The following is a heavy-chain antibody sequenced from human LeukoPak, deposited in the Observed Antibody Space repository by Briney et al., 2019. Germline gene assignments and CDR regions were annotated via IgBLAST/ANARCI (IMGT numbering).Heavy chain of an antibody. CDR2: ISYDGSNK. J-gene: IGHJ4*02. V-gene: IGHV3-30*03. D-gene: IGHD1-26*01. CDR1: GFTFSSYG. CDR3: ARSGSYRDYYFDY. Sequence: GRSLRLSCAASGFTFSSYGMHWVRQALGKGLEWVAVISYDGSNKYYADSVKGRFTISRDNSKNTLYLQMNSLRAEDTVVYYCARSGSYRDYYFDYWGQGTLVTVSS.